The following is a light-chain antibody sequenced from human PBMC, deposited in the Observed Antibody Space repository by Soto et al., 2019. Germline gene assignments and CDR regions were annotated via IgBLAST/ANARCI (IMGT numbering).Light chain of an antibody. V-gene: IGKV1-39*01. CDR3: QQNYNMPYT. CDR2: AGS. Sequence: DIQMTQSPSSLSASVGGRVTITCRASQSVGTYINWYQQKPGKAPNLLLYAGSTLHGGVPSRFSASGSVTDFALTISSLQPEDFATYYCQQNYNMPYTFGQGTTLEIK. J-gene: IGKJ2*01. CDR1: QSVGTY.